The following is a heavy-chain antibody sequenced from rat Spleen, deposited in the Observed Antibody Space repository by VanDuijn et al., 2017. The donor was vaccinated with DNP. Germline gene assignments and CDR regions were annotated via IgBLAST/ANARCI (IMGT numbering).Heavy chain of an antibody. J-gene: IGHJ2*01. CDR2: ISYDGSST. Sequence: EVQLVESGGGLVQPGRSMKLSCAASGFTFSNYDMAWVRQAPKKGLEWVATISYDGSSTNYRDSVKGRFTISRDNAKSTLYLQMDSLRSEDTATYYCARRDTTVAYYFDYWGQGVMVTVSS. V-gene: IGHV5-7*01. CDR1: GFTFSNYD. D-gene: IGHD1-1*01. CDR3: ARRDTTVAYYFDY.